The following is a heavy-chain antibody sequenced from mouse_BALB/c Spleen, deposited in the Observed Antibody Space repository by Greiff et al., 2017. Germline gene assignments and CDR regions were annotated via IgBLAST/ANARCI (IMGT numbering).Heavy chain of an antibody. CDR1: GFTFSSYG. CDR2: INSNGGST. J-gene: IGHJ4*01. V-gene: IGHV5-6-3*01. D-gene: IGHD2-1*01. Sequence: EVKLVESGGGLVQPGGSLKLSCAASGFTFSSYGMSWVRQTPDKRLELVATINSNGGSTYYPDSVKGRFTISRDNAKNTLYLQMSSLKSEDTAMYYSARDISPRGNYEDEYALDYWGQGTSVTVSS. CDR3: ARDISPRGNYEDEYALDY.